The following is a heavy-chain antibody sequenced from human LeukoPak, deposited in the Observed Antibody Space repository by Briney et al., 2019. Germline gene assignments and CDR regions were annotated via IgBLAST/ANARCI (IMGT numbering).Heavy chain of an antibody. D-gene: IGHD6-19*01. Sequence: ASVTVSCAASGYTFTSYAMHWVGQAPGQRLEWMGWINTGNGNTKYSQKFQGRVTITRDTSARTAYMELSSLRSEDTAVYYCARDQGAGSELDYWGQGTLVTVSS. CDR1: GYTFTSYA. CDR2: INTGNGNT. J-gene: IGHJ4*02. V-gene: IGHV1-3*04. CDR3: ARDQGAGSELDY.